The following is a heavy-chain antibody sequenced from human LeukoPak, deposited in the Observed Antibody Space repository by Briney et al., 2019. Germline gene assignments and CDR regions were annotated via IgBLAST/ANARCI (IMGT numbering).Heavy chain of an antibody. CDR1: GGSFSGYY. CDR3: ASVIFWRGRAFDP. CDR2: INHSGST. D-gene: IGHD3-3*01. Sequence: SETLSLTCAVYGGSFSGYYWSWIRQPPGKGLEWIGEINHSGSTNYNPSLKSRVTISVDTSKNQFSLKLSSVTAADTAVYYCASVIFWRGRAFDPWGQGTLVTVSS. J-gene: IGHJ5*02. V-gene: IGHV4-34*01.